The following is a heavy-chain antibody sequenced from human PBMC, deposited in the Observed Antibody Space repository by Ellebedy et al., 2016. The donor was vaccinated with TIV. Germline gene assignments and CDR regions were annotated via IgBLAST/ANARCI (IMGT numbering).Heavy chain of an antibody. CDR2: IHHSGGT. Sequence: SETLSLXXTVSGGSISSGTYYWTWIRQHPGKGLEWIGYIHHSGGTYFNPSLKSRATISVETSKNRFSLNLSSVTAADTAVYYCARALAGSNKVTYHFGMDVWGQGTTVTVSS. V-gene: IGHV4-31*03. CDR3: ARALAGSNKVTYHFGMDV. J-gene: IGHJ6*02. D-gene: IGHD2-21*02. CDR1: GGSISSGTYY.